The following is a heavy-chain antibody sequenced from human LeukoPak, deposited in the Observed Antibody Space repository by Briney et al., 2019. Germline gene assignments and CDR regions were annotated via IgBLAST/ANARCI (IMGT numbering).Heavy chain of an antibody. CDR1: GFTFSSYS. CDR3: ARASLKGSYGDNWFDP. J-gene: IGHJ5*02. CDR2: ISSSSSTI. V-gene: IGHV3-48*02. D-gene: IGHD1-26*01. Sequence: PGGSLRLSCAASGFTFSSYSMNWVRQAPGKGLEWGSYISSSSSTIYYADSVKGRFTISRDNAKNSLYLQMNSLRDEDTAVYYCARASLKGSYGDNWFDPWGQGTLVTVSS.